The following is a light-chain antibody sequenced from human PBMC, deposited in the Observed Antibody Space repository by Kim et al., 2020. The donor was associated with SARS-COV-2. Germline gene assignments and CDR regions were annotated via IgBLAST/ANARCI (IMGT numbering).Light chain of an antibody. Sequence: QSALTQPPSASRSPGQSVTISCTGTSSDVGGYKYVSWYQQHPGKAPKLMIYEVSKRPSGDPDRFSGSKFGNTASLTVSGLQAEDEADYYCSSYAGSNNLWVFGGGTRLTVL. J-gene: IGLJ3*02. V-gene: IGLV2-8*01. CDR2: EVS. CDR3: SSYAGSNNLWV. CDR1: SSDVGGYKY.